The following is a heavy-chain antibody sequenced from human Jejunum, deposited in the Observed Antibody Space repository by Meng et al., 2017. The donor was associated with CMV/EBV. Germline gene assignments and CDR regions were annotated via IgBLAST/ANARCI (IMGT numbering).Heavy chain of an antibody. Sequence: GVSISNYFWGWIRQPPRQGLEWIGYIYYSESTYYNPSLKSRVTVSVDTSKNQFSLKLSSLTAADTAVYYCARTSYTNYNYYAMDVWGQGTTVTVSS. CDR2: IYYSEST. CDR3: ARTSYTNYNYYAMDV. D-gene: IGHD1-1*01. J-gene: IGHJ6*02. CDR1: GVSISNYF. V-gene: IGHV4-59*01.